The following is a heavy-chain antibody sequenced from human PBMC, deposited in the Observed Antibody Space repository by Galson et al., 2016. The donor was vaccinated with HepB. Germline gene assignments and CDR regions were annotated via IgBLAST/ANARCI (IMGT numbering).Heavy chain of an antibody. J-gene: IGHJ5*02. CDR3: ARHEYFFGSGTDRWFDP. CDR2: VYYSGST. D-gene: IGHD3-10*01. Sequence: SETLSLTCTVSGCSVSSSNYYWGWIRQPPGKGLEWIGTVYYSGSTYYKSSLKSRITISVDTSKNQFSLILRSVTAADTAVYYCARHEYFFGSGTDRWFDPWGQGTLVTVSS. V-gene: IGHV4-39*01. CDR1: GCSVSSSNYY.